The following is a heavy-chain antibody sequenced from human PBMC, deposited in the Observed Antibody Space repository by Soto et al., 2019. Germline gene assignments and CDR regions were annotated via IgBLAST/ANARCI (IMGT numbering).Heavy chain of an antibody. V-gene: IGHV3-15*01. CDR2: IKSKTDGGTT. Sequence: LRLSCAASGFTFSNAWMSWVRQAPGKGLEWVGSIKSKTDGGTTDYAAPVKGIFTISRDDSKNTLYLQMNSLKTEDTAVYYCTTDVGYDFWSGPRTDAFDIWGKGTMVTVSS. D-gene: IGHD3-3*01. J-gene: IGHJ3*02. CDR3: TTDVGYDFWSGPRTDAFDI. CDR1: GFTFSNAW.